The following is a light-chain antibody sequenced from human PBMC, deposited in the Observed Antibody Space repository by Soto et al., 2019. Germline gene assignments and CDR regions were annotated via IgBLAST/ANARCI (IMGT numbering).Light chain of an antibody. J-gene: IGKJ5*01. CDR2: DAS. CDR3: QQYYNVPIT. Sequence: DIQMTQSPSTLSASVGDRVTITCRSSQIINRWLAWYQQRPGKAPKLLILDASSLDTGVPSRFSGSGSGTDFTFTISSLQSEDIATYYCQQYYNVPITFGQGTRLEIK. CDR1: QIINRW. V-gene: IGKV1-5*01.